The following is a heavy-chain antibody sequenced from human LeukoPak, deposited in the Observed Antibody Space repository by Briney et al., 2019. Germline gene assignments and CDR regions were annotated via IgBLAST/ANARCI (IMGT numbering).Heavy chain of an antibody. CDR2: IYYTENT. CDR3: ARSRWLSDPYFDY. V-gene: IGHV4-59*12. D-gene: IGHD3-22*01. CDR1: GGSISSYY. J-gene: IGHJ4*02. Sequence: SETLSLTCTASGGSISSYYWSWIRQPPGKGLEWIGYIYYTENTNYSPSLKGRVTISLDTSKDQFSLKLSSVTAADTAVYYCARSRWLSDPYFDYWGQGTLVTVSS.